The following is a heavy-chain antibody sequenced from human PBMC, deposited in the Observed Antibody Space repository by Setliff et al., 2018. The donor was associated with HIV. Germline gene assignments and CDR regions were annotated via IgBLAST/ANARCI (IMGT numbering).Heavy chain of an antibody. CDR2: IKNDGSST. Sequence: GGSLRLSCAASGFTFSRYWMHWVRQAPGKGLVWVSRIKNDGSSTTYADSVKGRFIISRDNAKNTVYLQMNSLRAEDTAVYYCTRGVSEYCSGGNCPYYYYMDVWGKGTTVTSP. CDR3: TRGVSEYCSGGNCPYYYYMDV. J-gene: IGHJ6*03. V-gene: IGHV3-74*01. D-gene: IGHD2-15*01. CDR1: GFTFSRYW.